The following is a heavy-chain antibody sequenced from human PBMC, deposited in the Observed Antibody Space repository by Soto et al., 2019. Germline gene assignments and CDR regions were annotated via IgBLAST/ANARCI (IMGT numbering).Heavy chain of an antibody. CDR3: ASIAARNNWFDP. J-gene: IGHJ5*02. CDR2: IYYSGST. V-gene: IGHV4-31*03. D-gene: IGHD6-6*01. Sequence: QVQLQESGPGLVKPSQTLSLTCTVSGGSISSGGYYWSWIRQHPGKGLGWIGYIYYSGSTYYNPSLKSRVTISVDPSKNQFSRKLSSVTAADTAVYYCASIAARNNWFDPWGQGTLVTVSS. CDR1: GGSISSGGYY.